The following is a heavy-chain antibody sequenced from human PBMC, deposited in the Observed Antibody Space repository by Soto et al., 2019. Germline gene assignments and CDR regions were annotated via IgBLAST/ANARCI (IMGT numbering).Heavy chain of an antibody. Sequence: QVQLVESGGGVDQHGRSLRLSCAASGFTFSSYAMHWVRQAPGKGLEWVAVISYDGSNKYYADSVKGRFTISRDNSKNTLYLQMNSLRAEDTAVYYCARGGVKLRLGDNPWDYWGQGTLVTVSS. CDR3: ARGGVKLRLGDNPWDY. D-gene: IGHD3-16*01. V-gene: IGHV3-30-3*01. CDR2: ISYDGSNK. J-gene: IGHJ4*02. CDR1: GFTFSSYA.